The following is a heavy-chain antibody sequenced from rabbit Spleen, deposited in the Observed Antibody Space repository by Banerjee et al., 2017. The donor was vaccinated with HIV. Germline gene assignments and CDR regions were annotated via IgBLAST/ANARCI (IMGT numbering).Heavy chain of an antibody. V-gene: IGHV1S40*01. Sequence: QSLEESGGDLVKPGASLTLTCTASGFSFSSSDYICWVRQAPGKGLEWISCIAGSSSGFTYSATWAKGRFTCSKTSSTTVTLQMNSLTAADTATYFCARARDTYDDVGDYALLDLWGQGTLVTV. CDR3: ARARDTYDDVGDYALLDL. J-gene: IGHJ3*01. CDR2: IAGSSSGFT. D-gene: IGHD2-1*01. CDR1: GFSFSSSDY.